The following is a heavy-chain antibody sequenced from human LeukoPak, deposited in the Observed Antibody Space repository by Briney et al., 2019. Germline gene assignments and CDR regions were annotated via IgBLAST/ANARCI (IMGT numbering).Heavy chain of an antibody. CDR1: GGSISSSSYY. D-gene: IGHD1-7*01. Sequence: SETLSLTCTVSGGSISSSSYYWGWIRQPPGKGLEWIGSIYHSGSTYYNPSLKSRVTISVDTSKNQFSLKLSSVTAADTAVYYCARLKLELLSVDYWGQGTLVTVSS. V-gene: IGHV4-39*07. CDR3: ARLKLELLSVDY. CDR2: IYHSGST. J-gene: IGHJ4*02.